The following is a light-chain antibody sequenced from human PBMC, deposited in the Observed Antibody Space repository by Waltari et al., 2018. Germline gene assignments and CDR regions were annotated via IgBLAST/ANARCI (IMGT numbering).Light chain of an antibody. V-gene: IGKV1-39*01. CDR2: AAS. CDR3: QQSYTTPSLT. Sequence: DIQMTQSPSSLSAYVGDTVTVTCRASQSISTYLNWYQQKPGKAPKLLIYAASSLQRGVPSRFRSSVSWTEFTLTISSLQPEDFATYYCQQSYTTPSLTFGGGTKVEMK. J-gene: IGKJ4*01. CDR1: QSISTY.